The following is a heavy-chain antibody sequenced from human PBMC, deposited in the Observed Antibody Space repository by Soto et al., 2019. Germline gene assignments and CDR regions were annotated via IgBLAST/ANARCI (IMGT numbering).Heavy chain of an antibody. CDR1: GFTFSSYA. Sequence: WGSLRLSCAASGFTFSSYAMSWVRQAPGKGLEWVSAISGSGGSTYYADSVKGRFTISRDNSKNTLYLQMNSLRAEDTAVYYCAKDLRLWFGEPHDDYWGQGTLVTVSS. CDR3: AKDLRLWFGEPHDDY. D-gene: IGHD3-10*01. V-gene: IGHV3-23*01. CDR2: ISGSGGST. J-gene: IGHJ4*02.